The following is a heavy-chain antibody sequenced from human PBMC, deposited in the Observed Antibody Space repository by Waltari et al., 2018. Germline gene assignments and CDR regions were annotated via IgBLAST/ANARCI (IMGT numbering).Heavy chain of an antibody. Sequence: ETLSLTCAVYGGSFSGYYWSWIRQPPGKGLEWIGEINHSGSTNYNPSLKSRVTISVDTSKNQFSLKLSSVTAADTAVYYCARAQKREWLRFFDYWGQGTLVTVSS. D-gene: IGHD5-12*01. CDR3: ARAQKREWLRFFDY. CDR2: INHSGST. CDR1: GGSFSGYY. J-gene: IGHJ4*02. V-gene: IGHV4-34*01.